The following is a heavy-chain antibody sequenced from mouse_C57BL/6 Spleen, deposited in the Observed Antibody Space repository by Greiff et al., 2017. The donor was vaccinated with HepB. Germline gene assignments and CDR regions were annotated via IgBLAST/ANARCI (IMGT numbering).Heavy chain of an antibody. J-gene: IGHJ2*01. V-gene: IGHV2-9-1*01. CDR3: ATTVVAEGNYFDY. CDR2: IWTGGGT. CDR1: GFSLTSYA. Sequence: VKVVESGPGLVAPSQSLSITCTVSGFSLTSYAISWVRQPPGKGLEWLGVIWTGGGTNYNSALKSRLSISKDNSKSQVFLKMNSLQTDDTARYYCATTVVAEGNYFDYWGQGTTLTVSS. D-gene: IGHD1-1*01.